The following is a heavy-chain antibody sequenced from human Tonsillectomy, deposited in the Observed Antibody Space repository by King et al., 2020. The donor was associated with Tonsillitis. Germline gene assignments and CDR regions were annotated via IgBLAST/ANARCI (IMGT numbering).Heavy chain of an antibody. CDR2: INTNTGNP. V-gene: IGHV7-4-1*01. Sequence: VQLVQSGSELKKPGASVKVSCKASGYTFSSNAMNWVRQAPGQGLEWMGWINTNTGNPTTDHGFTGRCGFSLDTSVCTAYLQIRILKVEDTAVYYCARADTNIFFDYWGKGTLVTVFS. CDR3: ARADTNIFFDY. J-gene: IGHJ4*02. CDR1: GYTFSSNA.